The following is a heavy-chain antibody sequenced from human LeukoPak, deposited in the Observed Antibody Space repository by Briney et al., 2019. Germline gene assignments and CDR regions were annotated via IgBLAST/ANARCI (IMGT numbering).Heavy chain of an antibody. D-gene: IGHD6-19*01. V-gene: IGHV3-9*01. J-gene: IGHJ4*02. CDR2: ISWNSGSI. CDR1: GFIFNNYA. CDR3: AKDNRRHYTSGPNPDSLH. Sequence: GGSLRLSCAGSGFIFNNYAMHWVWQPPGKGLEWDSGISWNSGSIDYVDSVKGRFTISRENAKNSLYLQMNSLRVEDTAFYYCAKDNRRHYTSGPNPDSLHWGQGALVTVSS.